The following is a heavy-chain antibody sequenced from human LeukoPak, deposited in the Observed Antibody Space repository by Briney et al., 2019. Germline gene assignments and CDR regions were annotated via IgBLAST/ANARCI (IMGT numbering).Heavy chain of an antibody. V-gene: IGHV6-1*01. D-gene: IGHD1-26*01. Sequence: SQTLSLTCAISGDSVSSNSAAWNWIRQSPSRGLEWLGRTYYRSKWYNDYAVSVKSRITINPDTSKNQFSLQLNSVTPEDTAVYYCAKITVGARPRGNDAFNIWGQGTMVTVSS. CDR1: GDSVSSNSAA. CDR3: AKITVGARPRGNDAFNI. J-gene: IGHJ3*02. CDR2: TYYRSKWYN.